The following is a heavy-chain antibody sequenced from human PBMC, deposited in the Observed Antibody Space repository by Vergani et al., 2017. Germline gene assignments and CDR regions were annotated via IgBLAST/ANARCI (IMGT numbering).Heavy chain of an antibody. D-gene: IGHD1-1*01. CDR1: EYSFGNYW. CDR3: ARHTTYTDS. Sequence: EVALVQSGPDMRKPGESLKIPCKGSEYSFGNYWIGWVRQMPGKGLEWMGIIYSADSDTRYSPSFQGQVTISADKSISTAFLQWDSLKASDTALYYCARHTTYTDSWGQGTLVTVSS. V-gene: IGHV5-51*01. J-gene: IGHJ4*02. CDR2: IYSADSDT.